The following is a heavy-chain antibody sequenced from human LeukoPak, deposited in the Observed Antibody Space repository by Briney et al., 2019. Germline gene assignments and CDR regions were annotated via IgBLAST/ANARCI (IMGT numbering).Heavy chain of an antibody. D-gene: IGHD2-15*01. CDR3: ARGGAVVVVAATTFDY. CDR2: IYYSGST. V-gene: IGHV4-59*01. CDR1: GGSISSYY. Sequence: SETLSLTCNVSGGSISSYYWSWIRQPPGQGLEWIGYIYYSGSTNYNPSLKSRVTISVDTSKNQFSLKLSSVTAADTAVYYCARGGAVVVVAATTFDYWGQGTLVTVSS. J-gene: IGHJ4*02.